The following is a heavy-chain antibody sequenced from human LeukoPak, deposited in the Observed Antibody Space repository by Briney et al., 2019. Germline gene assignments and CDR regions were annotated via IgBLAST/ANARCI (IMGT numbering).Heavy chain of an antibody. D-gene: IGHD5-24*01. Sequence: SETLSLTCTVSGGSISNYYWSWIRQPPGKGLEWIGYIYYSGNTNYNPSLKSRVTISVDTSKNQFSLRLSSVTAADTAVYYCARHRSRDAYNHYWYFDLWGRGTLVTVSS. CDR1: GGSISNYY. CDR2: IYYSGNT. CDR3: ARHRSRDAYNHYWYFDL. J-gene: IGHJ2*01. V-gene: IGHV4-59*08.